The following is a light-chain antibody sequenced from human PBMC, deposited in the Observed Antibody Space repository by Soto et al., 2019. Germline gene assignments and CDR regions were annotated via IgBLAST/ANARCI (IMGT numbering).Light chain of an antibody. Sequence: IQLTQSPSSLSASVGDRVTVTCRASQGIGSYLAWYQQKPEKAPKLLIYAASTLQSGVPSRFSGSGSGTDFTLTISSLQPEDFATYYCQQLNSYPPTFGQGTRLEIK. CDR2: AAS. CDR1: QGIGSY. V-gene: IGKV1-9*01. J-gene: IGKJ5*01. CDR3: QQLNSYPPT.